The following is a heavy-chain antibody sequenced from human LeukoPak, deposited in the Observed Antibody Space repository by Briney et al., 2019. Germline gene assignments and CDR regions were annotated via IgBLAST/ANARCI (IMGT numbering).Heavy chain of an antibody. CDR1: GGSTSSSNYY. CDR2: IHYPGNT. Sequence: PSETLSLTCTVSGGSTSSSNYYWGWIRQPPGKGLEWIGGIHYPGNTYYNPSLKSRVTISVDTSKNQFSLKLSSVTAADTAVYYCARLGAGPTYYDFWSGYSSFYFDYWGQGTLVTVSS. D-gene: IGHD3-3*01. J-gene: IGHJ4*02. CDR3: ARLGAGPTYYDFWSGYSSFYFDY. V-gene: IGHV4-39*01.